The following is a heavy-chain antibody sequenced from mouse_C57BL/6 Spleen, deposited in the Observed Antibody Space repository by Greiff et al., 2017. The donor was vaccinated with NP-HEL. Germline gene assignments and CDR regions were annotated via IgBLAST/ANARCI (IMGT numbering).Heavy chain of an antibody. CDR3: TRWGLRRAMDY. D-gene: IGHD2-4*01. V-gene: IGHV1-15*01. CDR1: GYTFTDYE. CDR2: IDPETGGT. Sequence: VKLMESGAELVRPGASVTLSCKASGYTFTDYEMHWVKQTPVHGLEWIGAIDPETGGTAYNQKFKGKAILTADKSSSTAYMELRSLTSEDSAVYYCTRWGLRRAMDYWGQGTSVTVSS. J-gene: IGHJ4*01.